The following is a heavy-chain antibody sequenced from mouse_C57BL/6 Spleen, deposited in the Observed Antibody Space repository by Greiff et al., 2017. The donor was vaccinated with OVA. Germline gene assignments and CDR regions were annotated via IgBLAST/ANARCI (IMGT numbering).Heavy chain of an antibody. CDR3: ARRDSAWFAY. J-gene: IGHJ3*01. Sequence: VQLVESGAELARPGASVKLSCKASGYTFTSYGISWVKQRTGQGLEWIGEIYPRSGNTYYNEKFKGKATLTADKSSSTAYMELRSLTSEDSEVYFCARRDSAWFAYWGQGTLVTVSA. V-gene: IGHV1-81*01. CDR2: IYPRSGNT. CDR1: GYTFTSYG.